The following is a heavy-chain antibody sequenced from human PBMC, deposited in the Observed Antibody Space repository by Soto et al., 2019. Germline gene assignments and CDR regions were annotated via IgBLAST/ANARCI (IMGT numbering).Heavy chain of an antibody. D-gene: IGHD3-10*01. Sequence: GGSLRLSCAASGFTFSSYSMSWVRQAPGKGLEWVSGFRTGGDDGTTYYADSVKGRFTISRDNSKNTLFLQMSSLRAEDTAIYYCAKKVNSGPGSQYFDYRGQGTLVTVSS. CDR3: AKKVNSGPGSQYFDY. J-gene: IGHJ4*02. CDR1: GFTFSSYS. CDR2: FRTGGDDGTT. V-gene: IGHV3-23*01.